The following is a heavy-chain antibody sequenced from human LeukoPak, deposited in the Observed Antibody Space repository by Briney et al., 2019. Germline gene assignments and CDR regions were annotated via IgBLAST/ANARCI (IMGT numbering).Heavy chain of an antibody. V-gene: IGHV3-23*01. Sequence: PGGSLRLSCAASGFPFSSYAMTWVRQAPGKGLEWVSSISGDGATTYHADSVKGRFTISRDNAKNTLYLQMNRLTAEDTAVYYCGRDPNGDYVGAFEFWGQGTLVSVS. J-gene: IGHJ3*01. D-gene: IGHD4-17*01. CDR2: ISGDGATT. CDR3: GRDPNGDYVGAFEF. CDR1: GFPFSSYA.